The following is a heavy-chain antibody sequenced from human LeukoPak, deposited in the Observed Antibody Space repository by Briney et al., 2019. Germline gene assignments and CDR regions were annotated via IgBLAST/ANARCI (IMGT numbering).Heavy chain of an antibody. CDR1: GFTFSTYW. J-gene: IGHJ4*02. D-gene: IGHD1-26*01. Sequence: GGSLRLSCAASGFTFSTYWMSWVRQAPGKGLERVANIKQDGSEKYYVDSVKGRFTISRDNAKNSLYLQMNSLRAEDTALYYCAKEMGGYFDYWGQGTLVTVSS. CDR3: AKEMGGYFDY. CDR2: IKQDGSEK. V-gene: IGHV3-7*03.